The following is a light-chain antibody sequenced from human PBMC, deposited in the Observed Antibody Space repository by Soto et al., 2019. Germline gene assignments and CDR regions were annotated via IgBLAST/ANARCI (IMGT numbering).Light chain of an antibody. CDR1: QSVSTY. Sequence: EIVMTQSPATLSVSPGERATLSCRASQSVSTYIAWYQQKPGQPPRLLIYGASTRASGIPARFSGSGSGTEFTLTISSLQSEDFPVYSCQHYNGWPAWTFGHGTKVQL. CDR2: GAS. V-gene: IGKV3-15*01. CDR3: QHYNGWPAWT. J-gene: IGKJ1*01.